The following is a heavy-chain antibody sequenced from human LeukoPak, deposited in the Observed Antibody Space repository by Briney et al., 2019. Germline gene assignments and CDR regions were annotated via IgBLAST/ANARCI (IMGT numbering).Heavy chain of an antibody. CDR3: ARDRWGYSYGGY. CDR1: GFPRCIYR. V-gene: IGHV3-7*01. Sequence: GGSVRLSCAACGFPRCIYRMGCVRHAPGKGLEGVANIKEDGNETVHVGSVRGRFTISRDNSKNSLYLQMNSLRAEDTAVYYCARDRWGYSYGGYWGQGTLVTVSS. CDR2: IKEDGNET. J-gene: IGHJ4*02. D-gene: IGHD5-18*01.